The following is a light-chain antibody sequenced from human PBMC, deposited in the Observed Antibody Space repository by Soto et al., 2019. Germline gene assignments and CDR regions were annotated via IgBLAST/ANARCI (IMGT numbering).Light chain of an antibody. CDR3: QKYTSAPRT. J-gene: IGKJ1*01. V-gene: IGKV1-27*01. CDR2: AAS. CDR1: QGITIY. Sequence: VHITQSASSLSASKGDRATITCLVSQGITIYLAWYQQRPGKVPKLLIYAASALQSGVPSRFSGSGSGTDFTLTISRLQAEDVATYYCQKYTSAPRTFGQGTKVDI.